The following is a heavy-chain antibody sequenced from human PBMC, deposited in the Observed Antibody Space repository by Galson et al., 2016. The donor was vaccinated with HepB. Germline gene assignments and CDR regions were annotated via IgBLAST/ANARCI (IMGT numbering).Heavy chain of an antibody. J-gene: IGHJ4*02. V-gene: IGHV6-1*01. D-gene: IGHD6-19*01. CDR3: VKSVWLGRGFVS. CDR1: GDSVSSDTAA. Sequence: CAISGDSVSSDTAAWNWIRQSPSRGLEWLGRTYYRSKWYNDYAVSVKSRITINPDTTKNQFSLHLNSVTPEDTAVYYCVKSVWLGRGFVSWGQGTLVTVSS. CDR2: TYYRSKWYN.